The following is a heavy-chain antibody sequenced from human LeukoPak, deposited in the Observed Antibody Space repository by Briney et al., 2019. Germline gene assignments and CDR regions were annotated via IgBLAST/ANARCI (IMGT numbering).Heavy chain of an antibody. Sequence: SETLSLTCAVYVGSFSGYYWSWLRQPPGKGLEWIGEINHSGSTNYNPSLKSRVTISVDTSKNQFSLKLSSVTAADTAVYYCARPATYSSGWYRARGTALDYWGQGTLVTVSS. D-gene: IGHD6-19*01. V-gene: IGHV4-34*01. CDR1: VGSFSGYY. CDR3: ARPATYSSGWYRARGTALDY. J-gene: IGHJ4*02. CDR2: INHSGST.